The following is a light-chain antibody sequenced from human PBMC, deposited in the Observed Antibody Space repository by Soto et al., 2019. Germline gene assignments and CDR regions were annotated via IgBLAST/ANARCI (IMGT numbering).Light chain of an antibody. CDR2: EVS. CDR1: SSDVGSYNL. J-gene: IGLJ1*01. V-gene: IGLV2-23*02. Sequence: QSALTQPASVSGSPGQLITISCTGTSSDVGSYNLVSWYQQHPGKAPKLMIYEVSKRPSGVSNRFSGSKSGNTASLTLSGLQAEDEADYYCCLGVFGTGTKVTV. CDR3: CLGV.